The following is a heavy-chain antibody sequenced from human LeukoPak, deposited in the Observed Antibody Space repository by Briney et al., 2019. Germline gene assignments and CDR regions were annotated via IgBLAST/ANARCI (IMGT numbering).Heavy chain of an antibody. CDR2: ISGSSTAT. CDR1: EFTFSNYA. J-gene: IGHJ4*02. CDR3: AKENNWNDGRFNYFDY. Sequence: GGSLRLSCAASEFTFSNYAMTWVRQAPGKGLKWVSTISGSSTATYYADSVKGRFTISRDNSKNTLYLQMNGLRAEDTAVYYCAKENNWNDGRFNYFDYWGQGTLVTVSS. V-gene: IGHV3-23*01. D-gene: IGHD1-20*01.